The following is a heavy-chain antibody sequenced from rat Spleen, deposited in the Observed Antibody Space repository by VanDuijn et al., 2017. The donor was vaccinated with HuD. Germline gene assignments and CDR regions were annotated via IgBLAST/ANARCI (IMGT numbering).Heavy chain of an antibody. CDR3: ARHDYGYPLDY. V-gene: IGHV5-25*01. J-gene: IGHJ2*01. CDR2: ITTGGAST. CDR1: GFTFSNYY. Sequence: EVQLVESGGGLVQPGRSLKLSCAASGFTFSNYYMAWVRQAPTRGLEWVAYITTGGASTYYRDSVKGRFTISRDNAKSTLYLQMDSLRSEDTATYYCARHDYGYPLDYWGQGVMSQSPQ. D-gene: IGHD1-7*01.